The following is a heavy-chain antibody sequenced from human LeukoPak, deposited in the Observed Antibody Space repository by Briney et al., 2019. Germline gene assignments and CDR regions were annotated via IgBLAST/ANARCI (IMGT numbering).Heavy chain of an antibody. CDR1: GFTFSSYA. CDR2: ISGSGGST. J-gene: IGHJ5*02. Sequence: PGGSLRLSCAASGFTFSSYAMSWVRQAPGKGLEWVSAISGSGGSTYYADSVKGRLTISRDNSKNTLYLQMNSLRAEDTAVYYCAQRFHYGSGSYFPFDPWGQGTLVTVSS. D-gene: IGHD3-10*01. CDR3: AQRFHYGSGSYFPFDP. V-gene: IGHV3-23*01.